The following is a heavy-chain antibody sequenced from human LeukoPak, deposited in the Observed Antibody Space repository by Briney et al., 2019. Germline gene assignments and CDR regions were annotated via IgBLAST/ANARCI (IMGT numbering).Heavy chain of an antibody. D-gene: IGHD2/OR15-2a*01. Sequence: GGSLRLSCAASGFTFSSYGMHWVRQAPGKGLEWVAVISYDGSNKYYADSVKGRFTISRDNSKNTLYLQMNSLRAEDTAVYYCARGLLRAADFDYWGQGTLVTVSS. J-gene: IGHJ4*02. CDR3: ARGLLRAADFDY. CDR2: ISYDGSNK. V-gene: IGHV3-30*03. CDR1: GFTFSSYG.